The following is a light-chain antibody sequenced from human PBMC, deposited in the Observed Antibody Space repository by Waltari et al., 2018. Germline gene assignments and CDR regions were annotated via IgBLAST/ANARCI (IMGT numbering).Light chain of an antibody. CDR1: SNNVGNQG. V-gene: IGLV10-54*04. Sequence: QAGLTQPPSVSKGLRQTATLTYTGNSNNVGNQGAAWLQQHQGRPPKLLSYRNNNRPSGISGRFSASRSGNTASLTITGLQPEDEADYYCSTWDISLNSHVFGTGTKVTVL. CDR3: STWDISLNSHV. J-gene: IGLJ1*01. CDR2: RNN.